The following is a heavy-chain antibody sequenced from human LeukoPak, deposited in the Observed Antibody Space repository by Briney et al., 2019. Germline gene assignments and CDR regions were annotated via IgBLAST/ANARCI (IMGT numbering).Heavy chain of an antibody. Sequence: ESLKISCKGSGYSFTSYWIGWVRQMPGKGLEWMGIIYPGDSDTRYSPSFQGQVTISADKSISTAYLQWSSLKASDTAMYYCARIRRYCSGGSCYYNWFDPWGQGTLVTVSS. CDR3: ARIRRYCSGGSCYYNWFDP. D-gene: IGHD2-15*01. CDR2: IYPGDSDT. V-gene: IGHV5-51*01. CDR1: GYSFTSYW. J-gene: IGHJ5*02.